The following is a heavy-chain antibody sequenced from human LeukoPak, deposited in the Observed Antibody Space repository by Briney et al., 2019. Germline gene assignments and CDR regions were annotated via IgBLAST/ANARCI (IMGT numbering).Heavy chain of an antibody. CDR2: IYYSGST. V-gene: IGHV4-39*01. Sequence: SETLSLTCTVSGGSISSSSHYWGWIRQPPGKGLEWIGSIYYSGSTDYNPSLKSRVTISVDTSKTQFSLKLSSVTAADTAVYYCARQRYGSTWYNYYFDSWGQGTLVTVSS. CDR1: GGSISSSSHY. D-gene: IGHD6-13*01. J-gene: IGHJ4*02. CDR3: ARQRYGSTWYNYYFDS.